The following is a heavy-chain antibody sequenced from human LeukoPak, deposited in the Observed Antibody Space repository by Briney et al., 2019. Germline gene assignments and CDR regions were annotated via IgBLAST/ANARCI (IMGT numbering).Heavy chain of an antibody. Sequence: GGSLRFSCAVSGYKFRSFSMHWVRQAPGKGLEWVSLFSGNGYTTYYADSVKGRFTISRDNSKNSLYLQMDSLTTEDTAVYYCAKEKDTIYFDIWGRGTMVTVSS. CDR1: GYKFRSFS. V-gene: IGHV3-43*01. CDR2: FSGNGYTT. CDR3: AKEKDTIYFDI. J-gene: IGHJ3*02. D-gene: IGHD2-15*01.